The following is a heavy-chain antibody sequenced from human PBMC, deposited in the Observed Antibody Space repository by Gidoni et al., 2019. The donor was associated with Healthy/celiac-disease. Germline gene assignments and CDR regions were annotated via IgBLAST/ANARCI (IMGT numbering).Heavy chain of an antibody. J-gene: IGHJ2*01. D-gene: IGHD1-20*01. V-gene: IGHV4-39*01. Sequence: QLQLQESGPGLVKPSETLSLTCTVSGGSISSSSYYWGWIRQPPGKGLEWIGSIYYSGSTYYNPSLKSRVTISVDTSKNQFSLKLSSVTAADTAVYYCAREYNWKLLGEIRYWYFDLWGRGTLVTVSS. CDR2: IYYSGST. CDR3: AREYNWKLLGEIRYWYFDL. CDR1: GGSISSSSYY.